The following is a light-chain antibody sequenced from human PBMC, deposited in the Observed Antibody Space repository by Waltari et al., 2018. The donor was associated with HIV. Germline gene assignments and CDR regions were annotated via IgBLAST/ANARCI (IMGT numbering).Light chain of an antibody. CDR1: QSVSSD. CDR3: QQYNNWPPWT. V-gene: IGKV3-15*01. CDR2: NAS. J-gene: IGKJ1*01. Sequence: EIFMTQSPATLSVPPGERVTLSCRASQSVSSDLAWYRQKPGQAPRLLIYNASTRATGLPARFSGSGSGTEFTLTISSLQSEDFAFYYCQQYNNWPPWTFGQGTKVEIK.